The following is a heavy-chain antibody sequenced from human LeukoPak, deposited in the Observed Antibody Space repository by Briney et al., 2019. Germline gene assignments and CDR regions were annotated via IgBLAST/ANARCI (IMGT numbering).Heavy chain of an antibody. CDR2: IYYSGST. CDR3: ARLMTPRGDYVLWYFDL. D-gene: IGHD4-17*01. V-gene: IGHV4-39*07. Sequence: SETLSLTCTVSGGSIGSSSYYWGWIRQPPGKGLEWIGSIYYSGSTYYNPSLKSRVTISVDTSKNQFSLKLTSVTAADTAVYYCARLMTPRGDYVLWYFDLWGRGTLVTVSS. J-gene: IGHJ2*01. CDR1: GGSIGSSSYY.